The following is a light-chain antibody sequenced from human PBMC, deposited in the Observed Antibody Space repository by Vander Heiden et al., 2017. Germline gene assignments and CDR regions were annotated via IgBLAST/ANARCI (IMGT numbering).Light chain of an antibody. CDR2: CAS. J-gene: IGKJ1*01. V-gene: IGKV4-1*01. CDR3: QQYFSPLWT. CDR1: QSVLYSSSNQNY. Sequence: DIVMTQSPDSLAGSLGERATINCKSSQSVLYSSSNQNYLAWYQQKPGQPPKLLIYCASTRESGVPDRFSGSGSGTDFSLTISSLQAEDVAVYYCQQYFSPLWTFGQGTKVEIK.